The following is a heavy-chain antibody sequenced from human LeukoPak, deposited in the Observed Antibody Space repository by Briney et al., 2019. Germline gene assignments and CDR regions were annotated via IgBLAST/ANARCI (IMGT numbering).Heavy chain of an antibody. J-gene: IGHJ4*02. Sequence: GGSLRLSCVASGFTFSSYNMNWVRQAPGKGLEWVSSISSSSSYIYYADSVKGRFTISRDNSKNTLYLQMNSLRAEDTAVYYCAKFFLAAAATGYWGQGTLVTVSS. CDR3: AKFFLAAAATGY. D-gene: IGHD6-13*01. CDR1: GFTFSSYN. V-gene: IGHV3-21*04. CDR2: ISSSSSYI.